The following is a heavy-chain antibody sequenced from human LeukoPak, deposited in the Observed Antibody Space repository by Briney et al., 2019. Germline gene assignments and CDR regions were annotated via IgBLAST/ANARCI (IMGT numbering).Heavy chain of an antibody. V-gene: IGHV3-11*01. J-gene: IGHJ1*01. Sequence: GGSLRRSCAASGFTFSDYYMSWIRQAPGKGLEWVSYISSSGSTIYYADSVKGRFTISRDNAKNSLYLQMNSLRAEDTAVYYCARAERELLEEYFQHWGQGTLVTVSS. CDR3: ARAERELLEEYFQH. CDR1: GFTFSDYY. D-gene: IGHD3-10*01. CDR2: ISSSGSTI.